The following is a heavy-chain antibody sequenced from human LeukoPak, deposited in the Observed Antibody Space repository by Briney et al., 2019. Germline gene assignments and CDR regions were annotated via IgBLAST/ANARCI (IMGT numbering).Heavy chain of an antibody. CDR2: ISAYNGNT. V-gene: IGHV1-18*01. CDR3: AREGRDYGGPYYYYYGMDV. Sequence: GASVKVSCKASGYTFTSYGISWVRQAPGQGLEWMGWISAYNGNTNYAQKLQGRVTMTTDTSTSTAYMELRSLRSDDTAVYYCAREGRDYGGPYYYYYGMDVWGQGTTVTVSS. CDR1: GYTFTSYG. J-gene: IGHJ6*02. D-gene: IGHD4-23*01.